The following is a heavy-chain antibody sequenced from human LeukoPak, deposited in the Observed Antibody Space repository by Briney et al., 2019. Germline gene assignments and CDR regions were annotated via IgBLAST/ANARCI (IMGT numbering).Heavy chain of an antibody. J-gene: IGHJ4*02. Sequence: PGGSLRLSCGASGFTFSNAWMSWVRQAPGKGLEWVSTISRTGVATYYANSVKGRFTISRDNSKNTVYLQMNSLRAEDTAVYYCAKDDRWLQFCCWGQGTLVTVSA. CDR3: AKDDRWLQFCC. CDR2: ISRTGVAT. CDR1: GFTFSNAW. V-gene: IGHV3-23*01. D-gene: IGHD5-24*01.